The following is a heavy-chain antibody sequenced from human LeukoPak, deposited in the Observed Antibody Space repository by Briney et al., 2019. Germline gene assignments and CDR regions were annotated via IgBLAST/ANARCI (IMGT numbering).Heavy chain of an antibody. V-gene: IGHV1-2*06. D-gene: IGHD1-26*01. CDR2: INPNSGGT. J-gene: IGHJ3*02. CDR3: ARERIVGATSAFDI. Sequence: EASVKVSCKASGYTFTGYYMHWVRQAPGQGLEWMGRINPNSGGTNYAQKFQGRVTMTRDTSISTAYMELSRLRSDDTAVYYCARERIVGATSAFDIWGQGTMVTVSS. CDR1: GYTFTGYY.